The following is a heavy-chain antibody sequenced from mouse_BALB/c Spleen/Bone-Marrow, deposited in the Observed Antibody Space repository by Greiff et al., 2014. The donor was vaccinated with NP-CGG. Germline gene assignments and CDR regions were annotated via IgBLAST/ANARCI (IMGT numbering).Heavy chain of an antibody. Sequence: QVQLQQPGAELVKPGASVKLSCKASGYTFTSYYMYWVKQRPGQGLEWFGEINPSNGGTNFNEKFKNKATQTVDRSSSTAYMQLSSLTSEDSAVYYCSRGRRGALDYWGQGTSVTVSS. J-gene: IGHJ4*01. V-gene: IGHV1S16*01. CDR2: INPSNGGT. CDR1: GYTFTSYY. CDR3: SRGRRGALDY.